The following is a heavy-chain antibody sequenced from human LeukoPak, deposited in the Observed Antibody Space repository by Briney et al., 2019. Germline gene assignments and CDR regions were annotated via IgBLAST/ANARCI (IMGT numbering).Heavy chain of an antibody. CDR3: AAIGYCSSTSCSYYFDY. D-gene: IGHD2-2*01. Sequence: ASVKVSCKASGYTFTSYGISWVRQAPGQGLEWMGWICAYNGNTNYAQKLQCRVTMTTDTSTSTAYMELRSLRSDDTAVYYCAAIGYCSSTSCSYYFDYWGQGTLVTVSS. J-gene: IGHJ4*02. V-gene: IGHV1-18*01. CDR1: GYTFTSYG. CDR2: ICAYNGNT.